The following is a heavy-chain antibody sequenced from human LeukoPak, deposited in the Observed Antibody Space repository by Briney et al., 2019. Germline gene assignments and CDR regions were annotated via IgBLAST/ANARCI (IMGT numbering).Heavy chain of an antibody. Sequence: SETLSLTCTVSGGSISSYYWSWIRQPPGKGLEWIGEIYHSGSTNYNPSLKSRVTISVDKSKNQFSLKLSSVTAADTAVYYCARGLRGYSYGYGTNWFDPWGQGTLVTVSS. CDR3: ARGLRGYSYGYGTNWFDP. J-gene: IGHJ5*02. D-gene: IGHD5-18*01. CDR2: IYHSGST. CDR1: GGSISSYY. V-gene: IGHV4-59*12.